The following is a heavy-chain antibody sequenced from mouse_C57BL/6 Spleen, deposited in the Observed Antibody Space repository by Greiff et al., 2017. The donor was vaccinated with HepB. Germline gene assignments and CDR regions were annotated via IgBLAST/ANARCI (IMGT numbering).Heavy chain of an antibody. CDR1: GYTFNDYY. Sequence: EVKLQQSGPVLVKPGASVKMSCKASGYTFNDYYMNWVKQSHGKSLEWIGVINPYNGGTSYNQKFKGKATLTVDKSSSTAYMELNSLTSEDSAVYYCARKERGGAMDYWGQGTSVTVSS. CDR3: ARKERGGAMDY. V-gene: IGHV1-19*01. J-gene: IGHJ4*01. CDR2: INPYNGGT.